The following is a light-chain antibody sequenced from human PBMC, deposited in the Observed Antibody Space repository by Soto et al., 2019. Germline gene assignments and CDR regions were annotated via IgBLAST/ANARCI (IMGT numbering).Light chain of an antibody. CDR1: QTISSW. J-gene: IGKJ1*01. CDR3: QHYNSYSEV. CDR2: KAS. Sequence: EIQRTQSASSRSEAVVNRATDSCMASQTISSWLAWYQQKPGKAPKLLIYKASTLKSGVPSRFSGSGSGTEFTLPIRSLQPDDFATYYCQHYNSYSEVLGQGTKVDIK. V-gene: IGKV1-5*03.